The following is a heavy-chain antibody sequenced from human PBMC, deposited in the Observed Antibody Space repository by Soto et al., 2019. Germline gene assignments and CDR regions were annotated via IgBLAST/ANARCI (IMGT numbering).Heavy chain of an antibody. Sequence: GASVKVSCKASGGTFSSYAISWVRQAPGQGLEWMGIINPSGGSTSYAQKFQGRVTMTRDTSTSTVYMELSSLRSEDTAVYYCARVPIRGLPMDYWGQGTLVTVSS. CDR2: INPSGGST. V-gene: IGHV1-46*01. D-gene: IGHD5-18*01. CDR1: GGTFSSYA. J-gene: IGHJ4*02. CDR3: ARVPIRGLPMDY.